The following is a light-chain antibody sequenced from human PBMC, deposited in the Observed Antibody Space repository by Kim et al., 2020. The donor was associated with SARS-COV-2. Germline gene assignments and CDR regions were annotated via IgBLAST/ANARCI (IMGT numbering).Light chain of an antibody. CDR3: QAWDSSTVV. CDR1: KLGDKY. V-gene: IGLV3-1*01. CDR2: QGS. J-gene: IGLJ2*01. Sequence: SSELTQPPSVSVSPGQTASITCSGDKLGDKYACWYQQKPGQSPVLVIYQGSKRPSGIPERFSGSNSGNTATLTISGTQAMDEADYYCQAWDSSTVVFGGGTQLTVL.